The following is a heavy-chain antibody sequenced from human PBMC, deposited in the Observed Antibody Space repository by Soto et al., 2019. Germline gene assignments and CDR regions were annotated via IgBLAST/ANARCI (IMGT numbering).Heavy chain of an antibody. J-gene: IGHJ4*02. CDR2: INNSGST. D-gene: IGHD6-13*01. V-gene: IGHV4-34*01. CDR3: ARAGAAAGDFDY. Sequence: QVQLQQWGAGLLKPSETLSLTCAVYGGSFSGYYWSWIRQPPGKGLEWIGEINNSGSTNYNQSLKSRVTISVDTSKNQVSLKLSSVTAADTAVYYCARAGAAAGDFDYWGQGTLVTVSS. CDR1: GGSFSGYY.